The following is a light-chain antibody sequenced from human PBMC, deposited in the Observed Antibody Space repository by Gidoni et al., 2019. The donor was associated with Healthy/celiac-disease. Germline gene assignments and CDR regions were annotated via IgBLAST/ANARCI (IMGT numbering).Light chain of an antibody. CDR3: QQYYSTLT. V-gene: IGKV4-1*01. CDR1: QSVLYSSNNKNY. J-gene: IGKJ3*01. Sequence: DIVMTQSPDSLAVSLGERANINCKSSQSVLYSSNNKNYLAWYQQQPGQPPKLLIYWAFTRESGVPARFSGSGSGTDFTLTVSSLQAEDVAVYYCQQYYSTLTFGPGTKVEIK. CDR2: WAF.